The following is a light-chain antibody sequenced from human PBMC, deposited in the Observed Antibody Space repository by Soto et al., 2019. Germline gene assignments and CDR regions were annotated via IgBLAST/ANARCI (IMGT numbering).Light chain of an antibody. CDR1: SNDIGGFKY. V-gene: IGLV2-8*01. CDR3: SLYAGNNISLV. CDR2: GVT. Sequence: QSALTQPPSASGSPGQSVTISCSGTSNDIGGFKYVSWYQQHPGKAPKLMIYGVTERPSGVPDRFSGSKSGNTASLTVSGHQADDEADYYCSLYAGNNISLVFGTGTKLTVL. J-gene: IGLJ1*01.